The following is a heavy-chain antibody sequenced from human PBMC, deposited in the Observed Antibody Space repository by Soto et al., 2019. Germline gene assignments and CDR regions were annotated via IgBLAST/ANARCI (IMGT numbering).Heavy chain of an antibody. J-gene: IGHJ6*02. CDR3: ATTSFYMTTVPDVYYYYGMDV. CDR2: INAGNGNT. CDR1: GYTFTSYA. V-gene: IGHV1-3*01. D-gene: IGHD4-4*01. Sequence: ASVEVPCKAAGYTFTSYARRWVRQAPGQRLEWMGWINAGNGNTKYSQKFQGRVTITRDTSASTAYMELSSLRSEDTAVYYCATTSFYMTTVPDVYYYYGMDVWGQGTTVTASS.